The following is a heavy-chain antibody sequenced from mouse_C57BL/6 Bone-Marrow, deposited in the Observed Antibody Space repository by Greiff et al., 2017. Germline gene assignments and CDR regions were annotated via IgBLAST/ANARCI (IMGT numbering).Heavy chain of an antibody. CDR1: GFTFSDFY. Sequence: EVQGVESGGGLVQPGGSLRLSCATSGFTFSDFYMEWVRQPPGKRLEWIAASRNKANDYTTESSASVKGRFIVSRDTSQSILYLQMNALRAEDTAIYYCAREYYRYDYAMDYWGQGTSVTVSS. D-gene: IGHD2-14*01. J-gene: IGHJ4*01. CDR3: AREYYRYDYAMDY. V-gene: IGHV7-1*02. CDR2: SRNKANDYTT.